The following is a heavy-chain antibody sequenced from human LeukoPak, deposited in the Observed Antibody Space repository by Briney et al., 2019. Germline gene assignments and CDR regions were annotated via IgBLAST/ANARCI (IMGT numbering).Heavy chain of an antibody. CDR1: GFSFSSYS. D-gene: IGHD2-15*01. CDR2: ISSSAAHI. Sequence: PGGSLRLSCAASGFSFSSYSLNWVRQAPGKGLEWVSSISSSAAHIFYADSLKGRFTISRDNAKNSLYLQMNSLRAEDTAVYYCARSLLGSCTGGTCYIDYYGMDVWGQGTTVTVSS. V-gene: IGHV3-21*01. J-gene: IGHJ6*02. CDR3: ARSLLGSCTGGTCYIDYYGMDV.